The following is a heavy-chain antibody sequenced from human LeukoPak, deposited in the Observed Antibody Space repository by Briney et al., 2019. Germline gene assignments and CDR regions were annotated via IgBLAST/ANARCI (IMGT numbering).Heavy chain of an antibody. CDR1: GFTFDNYA. CDR3: VKSGSYSSPYCFDY. Sequence: SLRLSCAASGFTFDNYAMYWVRQAPGKGLEWVSGITWNSGSIDYADSVKGRFTISRDNANNSLYLQMNSLRPEDMALYYCVKSGSYSSPYCFDYWGQGTLVTVSS. J-gene: IGHJ4*02. D-gene: IGHD3-10*01. CDR2: ITWNSGSI. V-gene: IGHV3-9*03.